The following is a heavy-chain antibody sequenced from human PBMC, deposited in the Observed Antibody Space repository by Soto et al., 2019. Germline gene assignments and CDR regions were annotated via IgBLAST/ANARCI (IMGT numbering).Heavy chain of an antibody. CDR1: GVTVSTNG. CDR3: ATGRMPTVRVGFDY. Sequence: EVQLLESGGGLEQPGGSLRLSCAASGVTVSTNGMTWVRQAPGKGLEWVSTISGGGNTYYADSVKGRFSISRDNSKNTLFVQMSSLRVDDTAIYYCATGRMPTVRVGFDYWGQGTLVTVSS. J-gene: IGHJ4*02. D-gene: IGHD1-1*01. V-gene: IGHV3-23*01. CDR2: ISGGGNT.